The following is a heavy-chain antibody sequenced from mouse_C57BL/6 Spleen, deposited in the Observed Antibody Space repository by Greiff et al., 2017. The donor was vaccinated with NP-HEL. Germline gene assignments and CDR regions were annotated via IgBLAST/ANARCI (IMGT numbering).Heavy chain of an antibody. CDR1: GYTFTDYY. J-gene: IGHJ2*01. CDR2: INPNNGGT. CDR3: GNKSTTVVANYLDY. D-gene: IGHD1-1*01. Sequence: EVQLPQSGPELVKPGASVKISCKASGYTFTDYYMNWVKQSHGKSLEWIGDINPNNGGTSYNQKFKGKATLTVDKSSSTAYMQLRSLTSEDSAVYSWGNKSTTVVANYLDYWGQGTTLTVSS. V-gene: IGHV1-26*01.